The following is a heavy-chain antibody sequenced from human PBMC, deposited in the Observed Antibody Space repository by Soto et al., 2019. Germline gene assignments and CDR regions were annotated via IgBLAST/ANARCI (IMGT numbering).Heavy chain of an antibody. Sequence: QVQLVQSGPEVKKPGSSVKVSCKASGGTFSSYAISWVRQAPGQGLEWMGGIVPIFGTPNYAQKFQGRVTITADESTITAYMELSGLRSEDTDLYYCARANDGATFGHYYYGIDVWGQGTTVTVSS. D-gene: IGHD1-1*01. CDR2: IVPIFGTP. CDR3: ARANDGATFGHYYYGIDV. J-gene: IGHJ6*02. V-gene: IGHV1-69*12. CDR1: GGTFSSYA.